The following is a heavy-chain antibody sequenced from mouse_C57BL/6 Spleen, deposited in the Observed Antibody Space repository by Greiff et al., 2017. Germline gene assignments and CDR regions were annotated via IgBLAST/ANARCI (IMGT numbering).Heavy chain of an antibody. CDR1: GYTFTDYY. CDR3: ASLPYGSSYGWYFDV. D-gene: IGHD1-1*01. Sequence: EVQLQQSGPELVKPGASVKISCKASGYTFTDYYMNWVKQSHGKSLEWIGDINPNNGGTSYNQKFKGKATLPVDKSSSTAYMELRSLTSEDSAVYYCASLPYGSSYGWYFDVWGTGTTVTVSS. J-gene: IGHJ1*03. CDR2: INPNNGGT. V-gene: IGHV1-26*01.